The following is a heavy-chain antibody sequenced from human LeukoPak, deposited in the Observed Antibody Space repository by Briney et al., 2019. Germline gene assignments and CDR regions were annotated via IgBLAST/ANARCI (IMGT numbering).Heavy chain of an antibody. CDR2: IIPIFGTA. Sequence: GSSVKASCKASGGTFSSYAISWVRQAPGQGLEWMGGIIPIFGTANYAQKFQGRVTITADESTSTAYMELSSLRSEDTAVYYCARDLAGYSSSWPPGGYYYYYMDVWGKGTTVTVSS. V-gene: IGHV1-69*01. J-gene: IGHJ6*03. CDR3: ARDLAGYSSSWPPGGYYYYYMDV. D-gene: IGHD6-13*01. CDR1: GGTFSSYA.